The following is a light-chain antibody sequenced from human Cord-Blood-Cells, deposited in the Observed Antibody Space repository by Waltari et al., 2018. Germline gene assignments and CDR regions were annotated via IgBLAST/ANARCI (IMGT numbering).Light chain of an antibody. CDR1: SPNIGAGYD. J-gene: IGLJ2*01. V-gene: IGLV1-40*01. Sequence: QSVLTQPPSVSGAPGPRVTIPCPGSSPNIGAGYDLHWYQQLPGTAPKLLIYGNSNRPSGVPDRFSGSKSGTSASLAITGLQAEDEADYYCQSYDSSLSGVVFGGGTKLTVL. CDR3: QSYDSSLSGVV. CDR2: GNS.